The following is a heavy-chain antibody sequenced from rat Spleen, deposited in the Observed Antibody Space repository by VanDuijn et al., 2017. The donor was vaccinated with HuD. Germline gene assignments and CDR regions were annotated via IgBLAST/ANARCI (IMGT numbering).Heavy chain of an antibody. J-gene: IGHJ2*01. CDR3: ARHGYDGSYYYWDY. Sequence: EVQLVESGGGLVQPGRSMKLSCAASGLTFTNFDMAWVRQAPTKGLEWVASINYDGSTSYHRDSVQGRFTVSRDNAKSTLYLQMDSLRSEDTATYYCARHGYDGSYYYWDYWGQGVMVTVSS. CDR1: GLTFTNFD. CDR2: INYDGSTS. V-gene: IGHV5-25*01. D-gene: IGHD1-12*02.